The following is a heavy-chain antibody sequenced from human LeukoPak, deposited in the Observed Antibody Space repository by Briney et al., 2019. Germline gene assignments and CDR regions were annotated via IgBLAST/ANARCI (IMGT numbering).Heavy chain of an antibody. CDR2: ISPTGAST. D-gene: IGHD2-15*01. CDR1: TFTFSRYA. V-gene: IGHV3-23*01. CDR3: ARGGLYCSGGSCYPNWFDP. J-gene: IGHJ5*02. Sequence: AGGSLRLSCAASTFTFSRYAMAWVRQAPGKGLEWVSAISPTGASTYYADSVKGRFTISRDNAKNSLYLQMNSLRAEDTAVYYCARGGLYCSGGSCYPNWFDPWGQGTLVTVSS.